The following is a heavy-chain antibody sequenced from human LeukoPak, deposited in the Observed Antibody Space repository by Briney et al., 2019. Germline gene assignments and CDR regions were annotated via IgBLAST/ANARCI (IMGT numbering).Heavy chain of an antibody. Sequence: SETLSLTCAVSGGSISSGGYSWSWIRQPPGKGLEWIGYIYYSGSTYYNPSLKSRVTISVDTSKNQFSLKLSSVTAADTAVYYCARRFYDILTGYTPHNWFDPWGQGTLVTVSS. D-gene: IGHD3-9*01. CDR3: ARRFYDILTGYTPHNWFDP. J-gene: IGHJ5*02. CDR1: GGSISSGGYS. CDR2: IYYSGST. V-gene: IGHV4-30-4*07.